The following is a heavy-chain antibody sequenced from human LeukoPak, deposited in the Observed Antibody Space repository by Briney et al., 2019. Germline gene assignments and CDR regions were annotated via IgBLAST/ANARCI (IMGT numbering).Heavy chain of an antibody. D-gene: IGHD5-18*01. CDR3: AKDSSRGYSYGYRGLNWFDP. CDR1: GFTFSSYA. V-gene: IGHV3-23*01. J-gene: IGHJ5*02. CDR2: ISGSGGDT. Sequence: GGSLRLSCAASGFTFSSYAMTWVRQAPGKGLEWVSTISGSGGDTYYADSVKGRFTISRDNFKNTLYLQMNSLRAEDTAVYYCAKDSSRGYSYGYRGLNWFDPWGQGTLVTVSS.